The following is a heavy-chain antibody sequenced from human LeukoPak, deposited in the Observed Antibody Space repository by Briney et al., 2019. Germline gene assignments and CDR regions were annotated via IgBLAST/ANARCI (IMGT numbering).Heavy chain of an antibody. Sequence: GGSLTLSCAASGFTFSSYAMSWVREAPARGLEWVSSLRGNGDTFYADFVKGRFTISRDNSKHTLYMQMNSLRAEDTAVYYCAKDGDNGYSYNIDYWGPGTLITVSS. CDR1: GFTFSSYA. CDR3: AKDGDNGYSYNIDY. V-gene: IGHV3-23*01. J-gene: IGHJ4*02. D-gene: IGHD5-18*01. CDR2: LRGNGDT.